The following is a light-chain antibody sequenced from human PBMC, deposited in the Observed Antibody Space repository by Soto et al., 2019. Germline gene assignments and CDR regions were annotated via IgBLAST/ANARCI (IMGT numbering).Light chain of an antibody. Sequence: QSVLTQPPSASGTPGQWVAISCSGSSSNIGSNSVNWYQQFPGTAPKLLMYSNNQRPSGVPDRFSGSKSGTSASLAMSGLQSEDEADYFCASWDDSLNGVVFGGGTKLTV. V-gene: IGLV1-44*01. J-gene: IGLJ2*01. CDR3: ASWDDSLNGVV. CDR1: SSNIGSNS. CDR2: SNN.